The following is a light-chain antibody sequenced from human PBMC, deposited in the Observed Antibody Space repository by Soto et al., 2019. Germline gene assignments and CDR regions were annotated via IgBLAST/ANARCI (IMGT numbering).Light chain of an antibody. CDR3: QQYGSSPRFT. V-gene: IGKV3-20*01. J-gene: IGKJ3*01. Sequence: EIVLTKSPGTPSLSTGERATLSCRASQSVSSSYLAWYQQKPGQAPRLLIYGASSRGTGIPDRFSGSGCGTDFTLTISRLEPKDFAVFYCQQYGSSPRFTFGPGTKVDIK. CDR2: GAS. CDR1: QSVSSSY.